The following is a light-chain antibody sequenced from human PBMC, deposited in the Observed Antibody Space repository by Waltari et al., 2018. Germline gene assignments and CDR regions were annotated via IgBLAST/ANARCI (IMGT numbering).Light chain of an antibody. Sequence: VLTQSPGPLSLSPGERATLACRASQSVSSFLAWYQQKPGQAPRLLIFHASNRATGIPERFSCSGSGTDFSLTISRLEPEDFAVYYCQNHERLPATFGQGTKVEI. CDR3: QNHERLPAT. V-gene: IGKV3-20*01. J-gene: IGKJ1*01. CDR1: QSVSSF. CDR2: HAS.